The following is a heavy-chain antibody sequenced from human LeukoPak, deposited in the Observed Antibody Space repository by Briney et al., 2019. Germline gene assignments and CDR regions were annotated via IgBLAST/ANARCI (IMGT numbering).Heavy chain of an antibody. V-gene: IGHV4-39*01. CDR1: GGSISSRSYY. CDR3: ARRNYDSSGYYTPLFDY. D-gene: IGHD3-22*01. Sequence: SETLSLTCTVSGGSISSRSYYWGWIRQPPGKGLEWIGSIYYSGSTYYNPSLKSRVTISVDTSKNQFSLKLSSVTAADTAVYYCARRNYDSSGYYTPLFDYWGQGTLVTVSS. J-gene: IGHJ4*02. CDR2: IYYSGST.